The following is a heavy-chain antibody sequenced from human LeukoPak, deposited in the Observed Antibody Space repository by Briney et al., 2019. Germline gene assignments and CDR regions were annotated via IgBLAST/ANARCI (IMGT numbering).Heavy chain of an antibody. V-gene: IGHV4-61*01. J-gene: IGHJ5*02. CDR1: GASVSSASY. CDR2: IYNGVNT. CDR3: ARSRAFNSGAFDP. D-gene: IGHD1-26*01. Sequence: SETLSLTCTVSGASVSSASYWSWIRQPPGKGVEWIAHIYNGVNTNYNPSLKSRVTISVDTSKNQFSLRLNSVTAADTAVYYCARSRAFNSGAFDPWGQGSLVTVPS.